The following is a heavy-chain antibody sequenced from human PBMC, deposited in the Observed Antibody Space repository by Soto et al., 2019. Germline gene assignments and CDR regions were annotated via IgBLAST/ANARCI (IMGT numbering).Heavy chain of an antibody. CDR3: ARAFKSRGIVLEPAAMQIGFDY. CDR1: GGSISSYY. V-gene: IGHV4-59*01. D-gene: IGHD2-2*01. J-gene: IGHJ4*02. CDR2: IYYSGST. Sequence: PSETLSLTCTVSGGSISSYYWSWIRQPPEKGLEWVGYIYYSGSTNYNPSLKSRVTISVDTSKNQFSLKLSSVTAADTAVYYCARAFKSRGIVLEPAAMQIGFDYWGQGTLVTVSS.